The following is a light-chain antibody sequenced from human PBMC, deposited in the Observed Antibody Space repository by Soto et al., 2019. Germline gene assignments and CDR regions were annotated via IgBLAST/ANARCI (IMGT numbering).Light chain of an antibody. Sequence: DIQMTQYPSSLSASVGDRVTITCQASQDISNYLNWYQQKPGKAPKLLIYDASNLETGVPSRFSGSGSGTDFTFTISNLQPEDIATYYCQQYDNLPITFGQGTRLEIK. CDR2: DAS. CDR3: QQYDNLPIT. V-gene: IGKV1-33*01. CDR1: QDISNY. J-gene: IGKJ5*01.